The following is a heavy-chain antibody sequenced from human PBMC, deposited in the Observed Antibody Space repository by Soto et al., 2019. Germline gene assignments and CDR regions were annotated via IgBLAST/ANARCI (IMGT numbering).Heavy chain of an antibody. V-gene: IGHV3-33*01. CDR3: ARDGFGYDYSWFDP. CDR1: GFTFSSYG. CDR2: IWYDGSNK. J-gene: IGHJ5*02. Sequence: PGGSLRLSCAASGFTFSSYGMHWVRQAPGKGLEWVAVIWYDGSNKYYADSVKGRFTISRDNSKNTLYLQMNSLRAEDTAVYYCARDGFGYDYSWFDPWGQGTLVTVS. D-gene: IGHD5-12*01.